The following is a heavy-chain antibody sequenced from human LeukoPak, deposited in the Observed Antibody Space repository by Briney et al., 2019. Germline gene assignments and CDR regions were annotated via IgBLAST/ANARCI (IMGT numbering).Heavy chain of an antibody. CDR1: TGSVSSYY. J-gene: IGHJ5*02. CDR3: ARDSVSSPGGFDP. V-gene: IGHV4-4*07. CDR2: IYTSGST. Sequence: PSETLSLTCTVSTGSVSSYYCSWIRQPAGKGLEWIGRIYTSGSTNYNPSLKSRVTMSVDTSKNQFSLKLSSVTAADTAVYYCARDSVSSPGGFDPWGQGTLVTVSS. D-gene: IGHD6-13*01.